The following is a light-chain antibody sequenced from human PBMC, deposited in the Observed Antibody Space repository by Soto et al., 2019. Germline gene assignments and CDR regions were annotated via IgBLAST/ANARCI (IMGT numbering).Light chain of an antibody. CDR3: QQCGSVPLT. Sequence: EIVLTQSPGTLSFSPGERATLSCRASQSVSTSYLAWYQQNPGQAPRLLIYGASSRATGIPDRFSGSGSGADCTRTVSRLEPEDFAVYYCQQCGSVPLTFGGGTRVEIK. CDR1: QSVSTSY. V-gene: IGKV3-20*01. CDR2: GAS. J-gene: IGKJ4*01.